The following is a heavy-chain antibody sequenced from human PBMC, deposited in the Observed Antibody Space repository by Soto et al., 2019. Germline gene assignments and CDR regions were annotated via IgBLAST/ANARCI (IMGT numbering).Heavy chain of an antibody. D-gene: IGHD3-22*01. V-gene: IGHV3-30*03. CDR3: ARQRLWGTSGYYYFEN. Sequence: GFLRLSCAASGFTFNIYGMHWVRQAPDKGLEWVALISYDGSNQYYADSVKGRFTISRDNSKNTLFLQMNSLRADDTAVYYCARQRLWGTSGYYYFENWGQGTLVTVSS. CDR2: ISYDGSNQ. J-gene: IGHJ4*02. CDR1: GFTFNIYG.